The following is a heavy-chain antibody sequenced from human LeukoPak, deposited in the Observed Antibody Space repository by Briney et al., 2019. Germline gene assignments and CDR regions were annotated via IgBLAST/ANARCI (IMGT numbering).Heavy chain of an antibody. CDR2: IYYSGST. Sequence: SETLSLTCTVSGGSISSSSYYWGRIRQPPGKGLEWIGSIYYSGSTYYNPSLKSRVTISVDTSKNQFSLKLSSVTAADTAVYYCARHNPYSSSWPFFDYWGQGTLVTISS. V-gene: IGHV4-39*01. D-gene: IGHD6-13*01. CDR3: ARHNPYSSSWPFFDY. J-gene: IGHJ4*02. CDR1: GGSISSSSYY.